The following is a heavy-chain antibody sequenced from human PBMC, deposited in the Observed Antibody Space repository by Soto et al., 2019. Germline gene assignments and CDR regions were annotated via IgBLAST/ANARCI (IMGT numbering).Heavy chain of an antibody. J-gene: IGHJ4*02. CDR2: INPNSGAT. Sequence: ACVXVSFKSSLYRFTVYFIHFLREAPGQGLEWMGWINPNSGATNDAQKFQGRVTMTRDTYISTAYVELTLLRSDDTAIYYCARRGGTIIEPLTWGEGPLVTVSS. V-gene: IGHV1-2*02. CDR1: LYRFTVYF. D-gene: IGHD5-12*01. CDR3: ARRGGTIIEPLT.